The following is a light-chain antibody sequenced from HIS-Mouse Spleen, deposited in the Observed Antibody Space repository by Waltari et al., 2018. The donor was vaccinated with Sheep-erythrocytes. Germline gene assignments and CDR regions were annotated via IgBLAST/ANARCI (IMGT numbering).Light chain of an antibody. CDR2: YDD. CDR1: SSNIGNNA. J-gene: IGLJ2*01. Sequence: VLTQPPSVSEAPRQRVTISCSGSSSNIGNNAVNWYQQLPGKAPKLLIYYDDLLPSGVSDRSAGSKSGTSASLAISGLQSEDEADYYCAAWDDSLNGVVFGGGTKLTVL. CDR3: AAWDDSLNGVV. V-gene: IGLV1-36*01.